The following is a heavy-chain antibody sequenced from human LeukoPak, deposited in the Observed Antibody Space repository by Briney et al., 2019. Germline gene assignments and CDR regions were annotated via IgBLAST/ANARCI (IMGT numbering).Heavy chain of an antibody. Sequence: ASVKVSCKASGYTFTSYYMHWVRQAPGHGLEWMGIINPSGGSTSYAQKCQGRVTMTSYTSTSTVYMELSSLRSEDTAVYYCARAPGGWSPNFDYWGQGTLVTVSS. J-gene: IGHJ4*02. V-gene: IGHV1-46*01. CDR2: INPSGGST. CDR1: GYTFTSYY. CDR3: ARAPGGWSPNFDY. D-gene: IGHD6-19*01.